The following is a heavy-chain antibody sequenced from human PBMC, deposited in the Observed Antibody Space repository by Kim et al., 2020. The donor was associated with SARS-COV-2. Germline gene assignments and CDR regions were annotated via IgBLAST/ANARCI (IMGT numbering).Heavy chain of an antibody. CDR2: IYPDDSDT. V-gene: IGHV5-51*07. CDR3: ARIFLATHGGTSGTHYRRSWYFDV. D-gene: IGHD3-10*01. J-gene: IGHJ2*01. CDR1: GYNFTNYW. Sequence: GESLKISCEGSGYNFTNYWIGWVHQMPGKGLEWIGFIYPDDSDTRYSPSFEGQVTISVDKSISTAYLQWNSLKASDTAIYYCARIFLATHGGTSGTHYRRSWYFDVWGRGTLVTVSS.